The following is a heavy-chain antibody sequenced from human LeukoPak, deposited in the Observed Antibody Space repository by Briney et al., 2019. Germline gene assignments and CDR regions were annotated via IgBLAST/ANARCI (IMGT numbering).Heavy chain of an antibody. J-gene: IGHJ6*03. CDR2: IIPIFGTA. CDR3: ARDKKYYYDSSGYIGNYYYMDV. CDR1: GGTFSSYA. Sequence: SVKVSCKASGGTFSSYAISWVRQAPGQGLEWMGGIIPIFGTANYAQKFQGRVTITADKSTSTAYMELSSLRSEDTAVYYCARDKKYYYDSSGYIGNYYYMDVRGKGTTVTVSS. D-gene: IGHD3-22*01. V-gene: IGHV1-69*06.